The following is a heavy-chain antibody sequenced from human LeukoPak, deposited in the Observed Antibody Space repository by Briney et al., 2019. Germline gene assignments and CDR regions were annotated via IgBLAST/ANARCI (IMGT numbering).Heavy chain of an antibody. CDR2: FHNSRTT. V-gene: IGHV4-59*01. CDR3: ARGHLGLSP. J-gene: IGHJ5*02. CDR1: GGSISGYS. Sequence: KPSETLSLTCTVSGGSISGYSWTWIRQPPGQGLEWIGYFHNSRTTSYNPSLTGRVIISVDTAMDQISLKLNSVTAADTAVYYRARGHLGLSPWGQGTLVTVSS. D-gene: IGHD3-10*01.